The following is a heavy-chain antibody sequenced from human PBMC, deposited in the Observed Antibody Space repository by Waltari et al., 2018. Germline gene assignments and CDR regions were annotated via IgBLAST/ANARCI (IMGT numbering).Heavy chain of an antibody. CDR2: IKNSVQGYTT. CDR3: CRENWGKFDP. CDR1: GFTFSDYY. Sequence: EMLLVESGGGLVQPGGSLRLSCVGSGFTFSDYYIDWVRQAPGKGLEWCGRIKNSVQGYTTDFAASVKGRFTITRDDSQDSMYLHMNSLKTDDTAVYYCCRENWGKFDPWGQGTLVTVSS. V-gene: IGHV3-72*01. D-gene: IGHD3-16*01. J-gene: IGHJ5*02.